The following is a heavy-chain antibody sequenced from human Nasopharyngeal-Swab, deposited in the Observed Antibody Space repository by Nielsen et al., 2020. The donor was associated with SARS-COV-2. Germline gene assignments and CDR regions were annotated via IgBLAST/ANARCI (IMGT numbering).Heavy chain of an antibody. D-gene: IGHD3-9*01. Sequence: ASVKVSCKASGYNFISYGVTWVRQAPGQGLEWMGWISTYSGNTDYAQKFQGRVTMTTDKSTRTAYMELRSLRSDDTAVYYCTRHFDIVTGYEFFFDYWGQGTLVTVSS. CDR1: GYNFISYG. CDR3: TRHFDIVTGYEFFFDY. V-gene: IGHV1-18*04. J-gene: IGHJ4*02. CDR2: ISTYSGNT.